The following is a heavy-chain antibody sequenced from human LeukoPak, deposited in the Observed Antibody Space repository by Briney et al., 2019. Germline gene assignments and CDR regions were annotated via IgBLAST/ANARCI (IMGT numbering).Heavy chain of an antibody. Sequence: SETLSLTCAVYGGSFSGYYWSWIRQPPGKGLEWIGEMNHSGSTNYSPSLKSRVTISVDTSKNQFSLKLSSVTAADTAVYYCARLHGGAPLGWFDPWGQGTLVTVSS. CDR1: GGSFSGYY. D-gene: IGHD1-26*01. V-gene: IGHV4-34*01. CDR3: ARLHGGAPLGWFDP. J-gene: IGHJ5*02. CDR2: MNHSGST.